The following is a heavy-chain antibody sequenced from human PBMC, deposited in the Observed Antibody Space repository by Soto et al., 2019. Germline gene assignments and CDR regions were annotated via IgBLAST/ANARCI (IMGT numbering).Heavy chain of an antibody. CDR2: INHSGST. V-gene: IGHV4-34*01. CDR3: ARERGFGEFNYYYYYMDV. D-gene: IGHD3-10*01. J-gene: IGHJ6*03. Sequence: SETLSLTCAVYGGSFSGYYWSWIRQPPGKGLEWIGEINHSGSTNYNPSLKSRVTISVDTSKNQFSLKLSSVTAADTAVYYCARERGFGEFNYYYYYMDVWGKGTTVTVSS. CDR1: GGSFSGYY.